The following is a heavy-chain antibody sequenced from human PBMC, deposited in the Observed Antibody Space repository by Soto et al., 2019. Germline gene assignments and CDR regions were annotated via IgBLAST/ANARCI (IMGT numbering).Heavy chain of an antibody. CDR3: AKSPSRYFDRGSYYGMDV. V-gene: IGHV3-30*18. Sequence: GGSLRLSCAASGFTFSSYGMHWVRQAPGKGLEWVAVISYDGNNKNYADSVKGRFTISRDNPENTLDLQMNSLRAEDTAIYYCAKSPSRYFDRGSYYGMDVWGQGTTVTSP. CDR1: GFTFSSYG. D-gene: IGHD3-9*01. J-gene: IGHJ6*02. CDR2: ISYDGNNK.